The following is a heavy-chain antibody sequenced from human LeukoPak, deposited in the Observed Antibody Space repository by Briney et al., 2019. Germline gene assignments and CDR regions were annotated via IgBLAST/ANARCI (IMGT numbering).Heavy chain of an antibody. V-gene: IGHV1-46*01. J-gene: IGHJ4*02. CDR1: GYTFTSYY. Sequence: ASVKVSCKASGYTFTSYYMYWVRQAPGQGLEWMGIINPSGDNTNYAQKFQGRVTMTRDMTTTTVYMELSSLRSEDTAVYYCARDSSSWYREGNLDYWGQGTLVTVSS. D-gene: IGHD6-13*01. CDR2: INPSGDNT. CDR3: ARDSSSWYREGNLDY.